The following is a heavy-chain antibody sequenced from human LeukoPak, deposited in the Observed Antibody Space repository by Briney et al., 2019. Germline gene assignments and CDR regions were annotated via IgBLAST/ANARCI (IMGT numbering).Heavy chain of an antibody. D-gene: IGHD3-16*01. CDR3: ARGVDY. V-gene: IGHV4-38-2*02. Sequence: SETLSLTCTVSGYSISSGYSWGWIRQPPGKGLEWIGSIYHSETPSYNPSLKSRVTISVDTSKNQFSLRLTPMTAADTAVYYCARGVDYWGQGTLVTVSS. J-gene: IGHJ4*02. CDR1: GYSISSGYS. CDR2: IYHSETP.